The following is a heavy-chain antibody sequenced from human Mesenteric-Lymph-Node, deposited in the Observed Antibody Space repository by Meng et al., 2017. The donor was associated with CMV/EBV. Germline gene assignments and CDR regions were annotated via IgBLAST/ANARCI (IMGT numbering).Heavy chain of an antibody. J-gene: IGHJ6*02. CDR3: ARYCSSTSCYPYYYGMDV. Sequence: ESLKISCAVYGGSFSGYYWSWIRQPPGKGLEWIGEINHSGSTNYNPSLKSRFTISVDTSKNQFSLKLSSVTAADTAVYYCARYCSSTSCYPYYYGMDVWGQGTTVTVSS. CDR2: INHSGST. D-gene: IGHD2-2*01. V-gene: IGHV4-34*01. CDR1: GGSFSGYY.